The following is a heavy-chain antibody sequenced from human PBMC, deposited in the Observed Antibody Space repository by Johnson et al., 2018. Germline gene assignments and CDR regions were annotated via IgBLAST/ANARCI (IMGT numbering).Heavy chain of an antibody. V-gene: IGHV4-59*01. CDR3: ARGVRRAARPRDSYYYMDG. Sequence: QVQLQESGPGVVKPSETLSLTCTVSAGSIRSDYWNWIRQAPGKRLEWIGYISHSGSTSYNPSLRSRVTILADTSKNQFSLNLNSVTAAYTAVYYCARGVRRAARPRDSYYYMDGWGKGTTVSVSS. CDR1: AGSIRSDY. D-gene: IGHD6-6*01. J-gene: IGHJ6*03. CDR2: ISHSGST.